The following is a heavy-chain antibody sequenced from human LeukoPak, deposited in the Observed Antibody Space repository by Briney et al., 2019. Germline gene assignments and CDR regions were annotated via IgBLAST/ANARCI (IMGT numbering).Heavy chain of an antibody. CDR3: AKCRITIFGVADY. CDR1: GFSFNRYG. V-gene: IGHV3-30*18. Sequence: PGGSLRLSCATSGFSFNRYGMHWVRQAPGKGLEWVAVMSYDGTNKYADSVKGRCTISRDNSKTTLYLQMNSLRAEDTAVYYCAKCRITIFGVADYWGQGTLVTVSS. CDR2: MSYDGTNK. D-gene: IGHD3-3*01. J-gene: IGHJ4*02.